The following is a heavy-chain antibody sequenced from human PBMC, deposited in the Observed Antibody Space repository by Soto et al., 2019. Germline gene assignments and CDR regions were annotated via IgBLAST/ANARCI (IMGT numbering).Heavy chain of an antibody. CDR3: TSAPPDYYYYGMDV. CDR2: IKSKTDGGTT. CDR1: GFTFSNAW. V-gene: IGHV3-15*07. J-gene: IGHJ6*02. Sequence: GGSLRLSCAASGFTFSNAWMNWVRQAPGKGLEWVGRIKSKTDGGTTDYAAPVKGRFTISRDDSKNTLYLQMNSLKTEDTAVYYCTSAPPDYYYYGMDVWGQGTTVTVSS.